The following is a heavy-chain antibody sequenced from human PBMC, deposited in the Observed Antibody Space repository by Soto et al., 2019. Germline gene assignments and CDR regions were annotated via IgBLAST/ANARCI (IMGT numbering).Heavy chain of an antibody. D-gene: IGHD6-6*01. CDR2: ISYDGNNK. J-gene: IGHJ6*03. CDR1: GFTFSTYG. V-gene: IGHV3-30*18. CDR3: AKVSAQLVHYFYFHYMDV. Sequence: GGSLRLSCAASGFTFSTYGMHWVRQAPGKGLEWVAVISYDGNNKYYADSVKGRFTISRDNTKNTLYLQMNSLRPEDTAVYYCAKVSAQLVHYFYFHYMDVWGKGTTVTVSS.